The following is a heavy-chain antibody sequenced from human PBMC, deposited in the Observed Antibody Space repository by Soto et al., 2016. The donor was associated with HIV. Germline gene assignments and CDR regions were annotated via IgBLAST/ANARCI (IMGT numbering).Heavy chain of an antibody. Sequence: EVQLVESGGGLVQPGGSLRLSCAASGFTFSSYWMHWVRQAPGKGLVWVSRINSDGSSTSYADSVKGRFTISRDNAKNTLYLQMNSLRAEDTAVYYCARGVNTYYYDSSGYSDYWGQGTLVTVSS. J-gene: IGHJ4*02. CDR1: GFTFSSYW. D-gene: IGHD3-22*01. CDR3: ARGVNTYYYDSSGYSDY. V-gene: IGHV3-74*01. CDR2: INSDGSST.